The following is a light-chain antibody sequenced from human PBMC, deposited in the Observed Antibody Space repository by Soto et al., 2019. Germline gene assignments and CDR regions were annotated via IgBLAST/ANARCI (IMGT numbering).Light chain of an antibody. Sequence: EIVLTQSPGTLSLSPGERATLSCRASQSVSSSYLAWYQQKPGQAPRLLIYGSSSRATGIPDRFSGSGCGTDFTITISRLEPEDFAVYYCQQYGSSPLFTFGPGTKVDIK. V-gene: IGKV3-20*01. J-gene: IGKJ3*01. CDR1: QSVSSSY. CDR3: QQYGSSPLFT. CDR2: GSS.